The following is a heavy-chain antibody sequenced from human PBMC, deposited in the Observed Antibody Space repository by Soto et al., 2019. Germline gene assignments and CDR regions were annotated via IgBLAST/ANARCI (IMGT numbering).Heavy chain of an antibody. CDR3: ARHKISGSSKTWLDP. Sequence: SETLSLTCSVSGGSIIGYYWSWIRQPPGKGLEWIGYFYYTGSTNYNPSLTSRVTISVDASKNQFSLTLTSMTAADTAVYYCARHKISGSSKTWLDPWGQGTLVTVSS. CDR2: FYYTGST. J-gene: IGHJ5*02. V-gene: IGHV4-59*08. D-gene: IGHD3-10*01. CDR1: GGSIIGYY.